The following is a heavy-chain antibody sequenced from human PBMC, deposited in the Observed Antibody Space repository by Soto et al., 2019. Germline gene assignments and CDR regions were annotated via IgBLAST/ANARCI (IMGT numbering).Heavy chain of an antibody. V-gene: IGHV1-18*01. CDR3: ARDYSSASGANFDL. J-gene: IGHJ4*02. CDR1: GDTFSRFD. CDR2: IRVSNGDT. Sequence: QVHLVQSGAEVKKPGASVKVSCKASGDTFSRFDVSWLRQVPGQGLEWMGWIRVSNGDTNYAQKSQGRVTMTTDTSTGTVFMDLRTLRPDDTALYYCARDYSSASGANFDLWGQGTLVTVSS. D-gene: IGHD6-19*01.